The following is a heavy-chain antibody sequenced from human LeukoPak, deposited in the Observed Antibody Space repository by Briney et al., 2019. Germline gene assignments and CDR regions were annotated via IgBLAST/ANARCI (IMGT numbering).Heavy chain of an antibody. CDR1: GFTFSSYS. CDR2: ISGSGTSI. Sequence: PGGSLRLSCAASGFTFSSYSISWVRQAPGKGLEWVSHISGSGTSIYYSDSVKGRFTVSRDNAKNSLFLQMNSLRAEDTAVYYCARSILATTAGFDYWGQGTLVTVSS. D-gene: IGHD5-12*01. J-gene: IGHJ4*02. CDR3: ARSILATTAGFDY. V-gene: IGHV3-48*01.